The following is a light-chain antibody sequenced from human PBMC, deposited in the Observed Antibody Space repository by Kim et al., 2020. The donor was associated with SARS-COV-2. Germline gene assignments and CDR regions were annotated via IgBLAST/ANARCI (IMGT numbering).Light chain of an antibody. CDR2: GAS. J-gene: IGKJ2*01. CDR1: QSVSSN. CDR3: QQYNNWPYT. V-gene: IGKV3-15*01. Sequence: EIVMTQSPVTLSVSPGERATLSCRASQSVSSNLAWYQQNPGQAPRLLIYGASTRATGISARFSGTGSGTEFTLNISSLQPEDFAVFYCQQYNNWPYTFGQGTKLEI.